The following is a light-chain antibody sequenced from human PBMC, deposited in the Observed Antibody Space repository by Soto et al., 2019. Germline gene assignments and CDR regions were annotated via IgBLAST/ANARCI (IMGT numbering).Light chain of an antibody. CDR1: SSDVGGHNY. J-gene: IGLJ1*01. CDR3: SSYSSSGTLWV. Sequence: QSVLTQPASVSGSPGQSITVSCTGTSSDVGGHNYVSWFQQHPGQAPKLLIYEVTTRPSGVSTRFSGSKSGNTASLTISGLQAEDEADYHCSSYSSSGTLWVFGTGTKVTVL. CDR2: EVT. V-gene: IGLV2-14*01.